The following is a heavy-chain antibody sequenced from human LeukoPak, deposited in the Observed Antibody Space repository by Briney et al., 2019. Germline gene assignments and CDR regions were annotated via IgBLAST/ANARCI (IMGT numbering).Heavy chain of an antibody. J-gene: IGHJ3*02. V-gene: IGHV3-23*01. Sequence: GGSLRLSCAASGFTFGTYAMSWVRQAPGKGLEWVSAINSGGGNTYYADSVKGRFTISRDNSKNTLWLQMNSLRAEDTAVYYCAKDGFLLWRGAFDIWGQGTMVTVSS. CDR3: AKDGFLLWRGAFDI. CDR2: INSGGGNT. CDR1: GFTFGTYA. D-gene: IGHD2-21*01.